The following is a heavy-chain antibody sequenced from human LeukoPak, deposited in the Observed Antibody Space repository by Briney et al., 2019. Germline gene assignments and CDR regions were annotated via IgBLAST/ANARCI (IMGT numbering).Heavy chain of an antibody. D-gene: IGHD3-9*01. V-gene: IGHV1-2*02. CDR1: GYTFTGYY. CDR3: ARVNYDILTGYYTEPDY. J-gene: IGHJ4*02. CDR2: INPNSGGT. Sequence: ASVKVSCKASGYTFTGYYMHWVRQAPGQGLEWMGWINPNSGGTNYAQKLQGRVTMTTDTSTSTAYMELRSLRSDDTAVYYCARVNYDILTGYYTEPDYWGQGTLVTVSS.